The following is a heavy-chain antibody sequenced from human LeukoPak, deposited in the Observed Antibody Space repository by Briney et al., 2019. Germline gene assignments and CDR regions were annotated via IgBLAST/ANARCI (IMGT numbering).Heavy chain of an antibody. CDR1: GGSISSSNW. D-gene: IGHD1-1*01. CDR3: AREFFTGTTGAFDI. J-gene: IGHJ3*02. Sequence: SGTLSLTCAVSGGSISSSNWWSWVRQPPGKGLEWIGEIYHSGSTNYNPSLKSRVTISVDKSKNQFSLKLSSVTAADTALYYCAREFFTGTTGAFDIWGQGTMVTVSS. CDR2: IYHSGST. V-gene: IGHV4-4*02.